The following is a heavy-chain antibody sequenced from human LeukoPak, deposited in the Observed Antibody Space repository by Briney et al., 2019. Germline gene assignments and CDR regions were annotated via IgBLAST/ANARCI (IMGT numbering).Heavy chain of an antibody. CDR3: ARDLSYYYDSSGSAGWFDP. CDR2: IYTSGST. CDR1: GGSISSGSYY. D-gene: IGHD3-22*01. J-gene: IGHJ5*02. Sequence: SETLSLTCTVSGGSISSGSYYRSWIRQPAGKGLEWIGRIYTSGSTNYNPSLKSRVTISVDTSKNQFSLKLSSVTAADTAVYYCARDLSYYYDSSGSAGWFDPWGQGTLVTVSS. V-gene: IGHV4-61*02.